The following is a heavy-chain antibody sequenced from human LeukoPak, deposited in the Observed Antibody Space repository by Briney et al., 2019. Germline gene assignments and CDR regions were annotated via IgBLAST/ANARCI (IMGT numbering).Heavy chain of an antibody. D-gene: IGHD6-13*01. V-gene: IGHV3-21*01. CDR2: ISSSSSYI. CDR1: GFTFSSYS. Sequence: GGSLRLSCAASGFTFSSYSMNWVRQAPGKGLEWVSSISSSSSYIYYADSVKGRFTISRDNAKNSLYLQMNSLRAEDTAVYYCARDRRIAAAGTPDYWGQGTLVTVSS. J-gene: IGHJ4*02. CDR3: ARDRRIAAAGTPDY.